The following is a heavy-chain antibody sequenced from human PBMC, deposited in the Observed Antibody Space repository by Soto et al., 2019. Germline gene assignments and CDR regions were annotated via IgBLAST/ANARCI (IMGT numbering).Heavy chain of an antibody. J-gene: IGHJ3*01. V-gene: IGHV3-53*01. CDR3: ATWHEREHAYDV. D-gene: IGHD1-1*01. Sequence: DVQLVESGGGLIQPGESLRLSCAAFGLTISGKKYVAWVRQAPGKGLEWVSALYDVDGSFYADSVKGRFTTSSDSSKTTVYLQRNDLRPDDTAGYYCATWHEREHAYDVWGQGTTVNVAS. CDR1: GLTISGKKY. CDR2: LYDVDGS.